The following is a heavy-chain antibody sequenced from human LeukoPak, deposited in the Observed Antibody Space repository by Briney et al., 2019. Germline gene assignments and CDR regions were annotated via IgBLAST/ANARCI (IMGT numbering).Heavy chain of an antibody. CDR3: AKDRESRYGAYDLGDN. Sequence: GGSLRLSCAASGFTFSSYAMSWVRQAPGKGLEWVSAISGSGDTTYYTDSVKGRFSISRDNSKNTLYLQMNSLRAEDTAVYYCAKDRESRYGAYDLGDNWGQGTLVTVSS. D-gene: IGHD5-12*01. CDR1: GFTFSSYA. CDR2: ISGSGDTT. V-gene: IGHV3-23*01. J-gene: IGHJ4*02.